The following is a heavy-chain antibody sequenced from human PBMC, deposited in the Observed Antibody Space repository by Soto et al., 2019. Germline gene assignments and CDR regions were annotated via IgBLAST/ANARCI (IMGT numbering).Heavy chain of an antibody. D-gene: IGHD3-22*01. CDR3: AKDTYYHDSSGYSVFDY. CDR2: ISYDGSNK. Sequence: QVQLVESGGGVGQPGRSLRLSCADSGFTCTDYGMHWVRQAPGKGLEWVAVISYDGSNKNYADSVKGRFTISRDNSKNTLYLQMNCLRAEDTAVYYCAKDTYYHDSSGYSVFDYWGQGTLVTVSS. CDR1: GFTCTDYG. J-gene: IGHJ4*02. V-gene: IGHV3-30*18.